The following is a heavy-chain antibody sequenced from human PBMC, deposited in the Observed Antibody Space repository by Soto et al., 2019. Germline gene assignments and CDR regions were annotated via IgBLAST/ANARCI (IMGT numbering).Heavy chain of an antibody. J-gene: IGHJ6*03. V-gene: IGHV3-23*01. CDR2: ISGSGGST. CDR1: GFTFSSYA. Sequence: GGSLRLSCAASGFTFSSYAMSWVRQAPGKGLEWVSAISGSGGSTYYADSVKGRFTISRDNSKNTLYLQMNSLRAEDTAVYYCAATPGYCSGGSCQYYYYMDVWGKGTTVTVSS. CDR3: AATPGYCSGGSCQYYYYMDV. D-gene: IGHD2-15*01.